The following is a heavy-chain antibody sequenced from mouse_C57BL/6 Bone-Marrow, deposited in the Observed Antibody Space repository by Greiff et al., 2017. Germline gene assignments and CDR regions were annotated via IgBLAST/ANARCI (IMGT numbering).Heavy chain of an antibody. J-gene: IGHJ2*01. CDR3: ARTRDCGRFDY. D-gene: IGHD1-1*01. CDR2: ISCDDDQ. Sequence: QVTLKVSGPGILQPSHTLSLTCSFSGFSLSTFGMGVGWIRQPSGKGLEWLAHISCDDDQYYNPALKSRPTISKDTSKNQVFRKIANVDTAITATYCCARTRDCGRFDYWGQGTTLTVSS. CDR1: GFSLSTFGMG. V-gene: IGHV8-8*01.